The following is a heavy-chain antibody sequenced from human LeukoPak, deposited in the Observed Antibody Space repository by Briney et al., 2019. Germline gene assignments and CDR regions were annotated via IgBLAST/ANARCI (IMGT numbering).Heavy chain of an antibody. CDR3: ARQNAEVSYFDS. D-gene: IGHD1-1*01. CDR1: GYKFTDYW. CDR2: VYPGDSET. Sequence: GESLKISCLASGYKFTDYWIGWVRQMPGKGLEWMGIVYPGDSETKFSPSFQGQVTISVDKSITTAYLQWSSLKASDTAMYYCARQNAEVSYFDSWGQGTLVTVSS. V-gene: IGHV5-51*01. J-gene: IGHJ4*02.